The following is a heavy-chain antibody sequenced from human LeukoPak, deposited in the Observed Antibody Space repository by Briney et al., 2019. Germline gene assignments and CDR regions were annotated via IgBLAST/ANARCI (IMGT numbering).Heavy chain of an antibody. D-gene: IGHD2-15*01. Sequence: GGSLRLSCAASGFTFSSYGMHWVRQAPGKGLEWVSGISASGGTTYYADSVKGRFTISRDNSKNTLYLQMNSLRAEDTAVYYCAKSRGSGTGSYFDYWGQGTLVTVSS. V-gene: IGHV3-23*01. CDR3: AKSRGSGTGSYFDY. J-gene: IGHJ4*02. CDR2: ISASGGTT. CDR1: GFTFSSYG.